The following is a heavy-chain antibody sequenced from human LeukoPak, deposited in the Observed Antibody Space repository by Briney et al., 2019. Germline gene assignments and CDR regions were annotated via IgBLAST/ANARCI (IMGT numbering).Heavy chain of an antibody. CDR1: GYTFTSYY. Sequence: ASVKVSCKASGYTFTSYYMHWVRQAPGQGLEWMGIINPSGGSTSYAQKFQGRVTMTRDTSISTAYMELSRLRSDDTAVYYCARSPPGYCSGGSCYSPFDYWGQGTLVTVSS. V-gene: IGHV1-46*01. CDR3: ARSPPGYCSGGSCYSPFDY. CDR2: INPSGGST. D-gene: IGHD2-15*01. J-gene: IGHJ4*02.